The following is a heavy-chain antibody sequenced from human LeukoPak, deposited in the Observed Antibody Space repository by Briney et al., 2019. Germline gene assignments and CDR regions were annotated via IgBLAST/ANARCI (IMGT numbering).Heavy chain of an antibody. CDR2: IYYSGST. D-gene: IGHD3-22*01. Sequence: SETLSRTCTVSGGSISVYYWSWIRQPPGKGLEWIGYIYYSGSTNYNPSLKSRVTISVDTSKNQFSLKLSSVTAADTAVYYCARHSKYYYDSSGSYVGYFQHWCQGTLVTVSS. CDR1: GGSISVYY. J-gene: IGHJ1*01. V-gene: IGHV4-59*08. CDR3: ARHSKYYYDSSGSYVGYFQH.